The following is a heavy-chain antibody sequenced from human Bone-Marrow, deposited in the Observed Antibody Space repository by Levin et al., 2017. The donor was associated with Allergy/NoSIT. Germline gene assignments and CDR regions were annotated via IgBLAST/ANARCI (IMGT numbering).Heavy chain of an antibody. D-gene: IGHD2-15*01. CDR1: GVSITSDNW. J-gene: IGHJ4*02. Sequence: SETLSLTCAVSGVSITSDNWWNWVRQPPGEGLEWIGEIYQSGTTHYNPSLKSRVTMSVDKSKNQFSLKLSSVTAADTALYYCARNYCSGGSCYSAFVNWGQGTLVTVSS. CDR3: ARNYCSGGSCYSAFVN. CDR2: IYQSGTT. V-gene: IGHV4-4*02.